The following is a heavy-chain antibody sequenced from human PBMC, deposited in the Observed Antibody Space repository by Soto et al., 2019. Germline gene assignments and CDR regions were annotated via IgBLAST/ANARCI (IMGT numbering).Heavy chain of an antibody. V-gene: IGHV3-21*01. CDR2: ISSSSTYI. Sequence: PGGSLRLSCAASGFTFSSQSMNWVRQAPGKGLEWVSSISSSSTYIYYADSVKGRFTISRDNAKNSLYLQMNSLRAEDTAVYYCARESYYYDTSGYRYWGQGTLVTVSS. D-gene: IGHD3-22*01. CDR3: ARESYYYDTSGYRY. CDR1: GFTFSSQS. J-gene: IGHJ4*02.